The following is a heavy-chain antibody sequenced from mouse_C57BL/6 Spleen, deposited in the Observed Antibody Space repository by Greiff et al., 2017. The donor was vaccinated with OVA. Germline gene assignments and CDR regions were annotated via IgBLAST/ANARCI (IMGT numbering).Heavy chain of an antibody. Sequence: EVQGVESGGDLVKPGGSLKLSCAASGFTFSSYGMSWVRQTPDKRLEWVATISSGGSYTYYPDSVKGRFTISRDNAKNTLYLQMSSLKSEDTAMYYCARHGDSSFAYWGQGTLVTVSA. J-gene: IGHJ3*01. V-gene: IGHV5-6*01. CDR1: GFTFSSYG. CDR3: ARHGDSSFAY. CDR2: ISSGGSYT.